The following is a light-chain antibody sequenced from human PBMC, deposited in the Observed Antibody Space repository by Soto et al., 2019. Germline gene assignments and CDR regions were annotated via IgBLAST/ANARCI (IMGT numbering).Light chain of an antibody. CDR2: AAS. V-gene: IGKV1-39*01. Sequence: DIQMTQSPSSLSASVGDRVTITCRASQRISVYLNWYQQKSGKAPKLLIYAASNLQSGVPSRFSGSGSGTDFTLTIRSLQTEDSAIYYCQQSDSDPLTFGGGTKVEIK. CDR1: QRISVY. J-gene: IGKJ4*01. CDR3: QQSDSDPLT.